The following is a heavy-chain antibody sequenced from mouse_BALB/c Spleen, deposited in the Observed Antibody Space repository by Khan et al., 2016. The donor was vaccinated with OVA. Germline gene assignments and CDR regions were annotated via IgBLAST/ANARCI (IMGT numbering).Heavy chain of an antibody. J-gene: IGHJ4*01. CDR3: GRISDGSYYTVDY. Sequence: QVQLKESGPGLVAPSQSLSITCTVSGFSLTSYGVHWVRQPPGKGLEWLGVIWAGGSTNSNSALMSSLSISKDDSKSQVFLKMNSLQHEDTALDYCGRISDGSYYTVDYWGQGTSVTVSS. CDR2: IWAGGST. D-gene: IGHD2-3*01. CDR1: GFSLTSYG. V-gene: IGHV2-9*02.